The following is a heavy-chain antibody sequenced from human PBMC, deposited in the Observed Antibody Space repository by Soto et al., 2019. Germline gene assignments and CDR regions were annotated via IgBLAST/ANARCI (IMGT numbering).Heavy chain of an antibody. CDR3: ARDHSTMVRGVIHGMDV. CDR2: IIPIFGTA. Sequence: GASVKVSCKASGGTFSSYAISWVRQAPGQGLEWMGGIIPIFGTANYAQKFQGRVTITADESTSTAYMELSSLRSEDTAVYYCARDHSTMVRGVIHGMDVWGQGTTVTVSS. J-gene: IGHJ6*02. V-gene: IGHV1-69*13. D-gene: IGHD3-10*01. CDR1: GGTFSSYA.